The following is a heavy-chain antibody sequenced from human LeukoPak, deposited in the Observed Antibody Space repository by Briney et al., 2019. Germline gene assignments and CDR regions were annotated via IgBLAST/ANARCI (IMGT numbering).Heavy chain of an antibody. CDR1: GFTLSNYW. J-gene: IGHJ3*02. V-gene: IGHV3-74*01. D-gene: IGHD3-22*01. CDR3: ARVGYYYDDNCDAFDI. Sequence: GGSLRLSCAASGFTLSNYWMHWVRQTPGKGLVWVSRINSAGSTTNYADSVKGRFTISRDNAKNTLYLQMNSLRAEDTAMYYCARVGYYYDDNCDAFDIWGQGTMVTVSS. CDR2: INSAGSTT.